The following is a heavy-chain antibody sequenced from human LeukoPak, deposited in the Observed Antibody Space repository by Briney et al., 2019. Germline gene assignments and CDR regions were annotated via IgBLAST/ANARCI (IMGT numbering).Heavy chain of an antibody. CDR1: GFTVSSNY. D-gene: IGHD3-16*02. V-gene: IGHV3-74*01. J-gene: IGHJ4*02. CDR3: ARGTAGYHSSYFDY. Sequence: GGSLRLSCAASGFTVSSNYMSWVRHAPGKGLVWVSRINSDGSATAYADSVKGRFTISRDNAGNTLYLQMNSLRAEDTAVYYCARGTAGYHSSYFDYWGQGTLVTVSS. CDR2: INSDGSAT.